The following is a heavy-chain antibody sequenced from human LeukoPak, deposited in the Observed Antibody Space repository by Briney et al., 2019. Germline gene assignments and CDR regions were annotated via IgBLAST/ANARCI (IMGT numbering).Heavy chain of an antibody. CDR3: ARVPDYYDSSGYYYDRYFDY. V-gene: IGHV4-59*11. CDR1: GGSISSHY. CDR2: IYCSGST. D-gene: IGHD3-22*01. Sequence: PSETLSLTCTVSGGSISSHYWSWIRQPPGKGLEWIGYIYCSGSTSYNPSLKSRVTISVDTSKNQFSLKLSSVTAADTAVYYCARVPDYYDSSGYYYDRYFDYWGQGTLVTVSS. J-gene: IGHJ4*02.